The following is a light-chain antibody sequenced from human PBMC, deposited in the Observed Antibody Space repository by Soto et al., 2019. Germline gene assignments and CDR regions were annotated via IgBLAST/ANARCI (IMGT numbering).Light chain of an antibody. CDR2: AAS. Sequence: DIQMTQSPSFLSASVGDRATITCRASQGILDYVAWFQQKPGKAPSLLIYAASTLQSGVPSRFSGSGSGTDFTLTISSLQPEDVATYYCQKYNTAPQTFGQGTKVEIK. V-gene: IGKV1-27*01. CDR3: QKYNTAPQT. J-gene: IGKJ1*01. CDR1: QGILDY.